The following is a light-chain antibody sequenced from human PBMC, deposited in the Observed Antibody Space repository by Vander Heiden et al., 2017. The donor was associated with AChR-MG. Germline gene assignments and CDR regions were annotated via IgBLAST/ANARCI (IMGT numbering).Light chain of an antibody. CDR3: QSLGDSPIFT. CDR2: DDT. Sequence: VLTQSPDILSLSVGERATLSCRASVPFAGSYVAWYQQKGGQPPRLLVYDDTTRAAGVPDRFSGHRSRTNFTLTISGVETEDFGVYHCQSLGDSPIFTFGHGTKLDLK. V-gene: IGKV3-20*01. CDR1: VPFAGSY. J-gene: IGKJ3*01.